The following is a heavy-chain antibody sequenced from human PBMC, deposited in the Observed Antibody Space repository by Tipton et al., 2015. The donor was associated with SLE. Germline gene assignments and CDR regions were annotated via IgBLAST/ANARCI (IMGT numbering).Heavy chain of an antibody. D-gene: IGHD3/OR15-3a*01. J-gene: IGHJ3*01. CDR2: IKSKTAGGTT. V-gene: IGHV3-15*01. CDR1: SRNW. CDR3: TTGRTL. Sequence: SRNWWSWIRQAAGKGLEWVGRIKSKTAGGTTDYAAPVKGRFSISRDDSKDTLYLQMDSLKTEDTAVYYCTTGRTLWGQGTLVSVSS.